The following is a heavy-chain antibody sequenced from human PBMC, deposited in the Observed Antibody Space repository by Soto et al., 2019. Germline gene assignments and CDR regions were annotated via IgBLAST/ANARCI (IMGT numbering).Heavy chain of an antibody. D-gene: IGHD4-17*01. CDR1: GFTFSDYY. Sequence: GGSLRLSCAASGFTFSDYYMSWIRQAPGKGLEWVSYISSSSSYTNYADSVKGRFTISRDNAKNSLYLQMNSLRAEDTAVYYCVRDNALTYGGNSQGHDYGMDVWGQGTTVTVSS. V-gene: IGHV3-11*06. J-gene: IGHJ6*02. CDR3: VRDNALTYGGNSQGHDYGMDV. CDR2: ISSSSSYT.